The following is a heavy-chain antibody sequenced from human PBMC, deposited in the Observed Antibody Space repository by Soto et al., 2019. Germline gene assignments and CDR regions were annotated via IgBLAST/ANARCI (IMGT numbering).Heavy chain of an antibody. D-gene: IGHD6-19*01. CDR2: IIPIFGTA. CDR3: ARVPQGIAVAIYFDY. Sequence: QVQLVQSGAEVKKPGSSVKVSCKASGGTFSSYAISWVRQAPGQGLEWMGGIIPIFGTANYAQKFQGRVTSTADESTSTAYMELSSLRSEDTAVYYCARVPQGIAVAIYFDYWGQGTLVTVSS. J-gene: IGHJ4*02. CDR1: GGTFSSYA. V-gene: IGHV1-69*01.